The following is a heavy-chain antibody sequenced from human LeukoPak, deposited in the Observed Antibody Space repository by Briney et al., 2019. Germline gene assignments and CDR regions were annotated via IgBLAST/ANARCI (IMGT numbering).Heavy chain of an antibody. V-gene: IGHV4-39*01. D-gene: IGHD3-3*01. CDR2: IYYSGST. CDR3: ARHPSGFGVVMYYFDY. Sequence: SETLSLTCTVSGGSISSSSYYWGWIRQPPGKGLEWIGSIYYSGSTYYNPSLKSRVTISVDTSKNQFSLKLSSVTAADTAVYYCARHPSGFGVVMYYFDYWGQGTLVTVSS. CDR1: GGSISSSSYY. J-gene: IGHJ4*02.